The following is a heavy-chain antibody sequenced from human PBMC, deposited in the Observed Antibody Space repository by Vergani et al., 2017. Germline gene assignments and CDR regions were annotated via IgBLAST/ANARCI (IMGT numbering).Heavy chain of an antibody. CDR1: GFTFSSYW. D-gene: IGHD6-19*01. Sequence: EVQLVESGGGLVQPGGSLRLSCAASGFTFSSYWMHWVRQAPGKGLVWVSRINSDGSSTSYADSVKGRFTISRDNAKNTLYLHMNSLRAEDTAVYYCASDSAGIAVADLDYWGQGTLVTVSS. J-gene: IGHJ4*02. CDR2: INSDGSST. V-gene: IGHV3-74*01. CDR3: ASDSAGIAVADLDY.